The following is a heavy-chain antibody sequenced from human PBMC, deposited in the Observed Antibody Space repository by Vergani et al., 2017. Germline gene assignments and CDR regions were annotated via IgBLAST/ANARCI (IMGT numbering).Heavy chain of an antibody. D-gene: IGHD2-2*01. CDR2: INHSGST. CDR3: ARNFIVVVPAATSKRRVYNWFDP. CDR1: GGSFSGYY. V-gene: IGHV4-34*01. J-gene: IGHJ5*02. Sequence: QVQLQQWGAGLLKPSETLSLTCAVSGGSFSGYYWSWIRQPPGKGLEWIGEINHSGSTNYNPSLKSRVTISVDTSKNQFSLKLSSVTAADTAVYYCARNFIVVVPAATSKRRVYNWFDPWGQGTLVTVSS.